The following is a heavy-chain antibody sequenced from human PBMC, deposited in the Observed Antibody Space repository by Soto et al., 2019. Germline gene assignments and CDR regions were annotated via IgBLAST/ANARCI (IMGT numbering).Heavy chain of an antibody. J-gene: IGHJ3*02. CDR1: GCPSSSNNW. V-gene: IGHV4-4*02. CDR3: TKDHVGADAFDI. Sequence: PXEALSVTCAVAGCPSSSNNWYNWVRQPPGKGLEWIGEIHQSGTTNYNPSLKSRVTISVDTSKNQFSLMLTSVTAADTAMYYCTKDHVGADAFDIWGQGTMVTVS. D-gene: IGHD3-10*02. CDR2: IHQSGTT.